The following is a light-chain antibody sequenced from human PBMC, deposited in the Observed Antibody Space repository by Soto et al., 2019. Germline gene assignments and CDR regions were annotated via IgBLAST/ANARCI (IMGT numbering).Light chain of an antibody. Sequence: EIVLTQSPGTLSLSPGERASLSCRASQSVRSSSLAWYQQKPGQPPRLLLYGAAIRATGIPDRFSGSGSGTDFTLTISRLEPEDFAIDFCQQYDDSPDTDLWAFGPGTKVDIQ. CDR2: GAA. CDR3: QQYDDSPDTDLWA. V-gene: IGKV3-20*01. CDR1: QSVRSSS. J-gene: IGKJ1*01.